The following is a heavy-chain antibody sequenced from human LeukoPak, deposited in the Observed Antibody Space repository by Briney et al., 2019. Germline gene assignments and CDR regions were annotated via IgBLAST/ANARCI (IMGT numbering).Heavy chain of an antibody. CDR2: ISSSGST. V-gene: IGHV4-61*02. CDR3: ARGPPLFDY. CDR1: GDSVSSGDYY. Sequence: SETLSLTCTVSGDSVSSGDYYWSWIRQPAGKGLEWIGRISSSGSTNYNPSLKSRVTISVDTSKNQFSLKLSSVTAADTAVYYCARGPPLFDYWGQGTLVTVSS. J-gene: IGHJ4*02.